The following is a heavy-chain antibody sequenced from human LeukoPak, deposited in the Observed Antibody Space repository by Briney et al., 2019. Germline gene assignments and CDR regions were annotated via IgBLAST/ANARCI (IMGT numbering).Heavy chain of an antibody. D-gene: IGHD6-13*01. J-gene: IGHJ6*02. Sequence: SETLSLTCTVSGGSISGSYWSWIRQPPGKGLEWIGYIYYSGSTNYNPSLKSRVTISLDTSKNQFSLKLSSVSAADTAVYYCARGAAAAGTFNHYYYGMDVWGQGTTVTVSS. CDR2: IYYSGST. CDR1: GGSISGSY. CDR3: ARGAAAAGTFNHYYYGMDV. V-gene: IGHV4-59*08.